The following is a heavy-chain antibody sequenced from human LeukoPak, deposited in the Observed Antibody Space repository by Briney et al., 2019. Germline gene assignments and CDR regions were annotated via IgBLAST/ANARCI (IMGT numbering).Heavy chain of an antibody. D-gene: IGHD3-22*01. CDR2: VSQSGNT. Sequence: SETLSLTCTLSGDSISSSDHYWVWIRQSPGKGLEWIGSVSQSGNTYYKSSLKSRVTISVDTSKNQFSLKLSSVTAADTAVYYCARDNLGYYYDSSGYYMDVWGKGTTVTVSS. V-gene: IGHV4-39*07. J-gene: IGHJ6*04. CDR1: GDSISSSDHY. CDR3: ARDNLGYYYDSSGYYMDV.